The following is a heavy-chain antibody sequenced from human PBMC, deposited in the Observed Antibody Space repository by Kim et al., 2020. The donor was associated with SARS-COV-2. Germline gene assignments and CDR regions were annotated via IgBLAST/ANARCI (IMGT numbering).Heavy chain of an antibody. D-gene: IGHD3-10*01. CDR1: GYSISSGYY. Sequence: SETLSLTCTVSGYSISSGYYWGWIRQPPGKGLEWIGSIYHSGSTYYNPSLKSRVTISVDTSKNQFSLKLSSVTAADTAVYYCARVGEVTMVRGPPGYWGQGTLVTVSS. J-gene: IGHJ4*02. CDR3: ARVGEVTMVRGPPGY. V-gene: IGHV4-38-2*02. CDR2: IYHSGST.